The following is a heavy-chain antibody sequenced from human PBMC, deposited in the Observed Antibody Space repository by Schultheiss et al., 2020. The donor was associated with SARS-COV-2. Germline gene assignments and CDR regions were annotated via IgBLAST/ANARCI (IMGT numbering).Heavy chain of an antibody. Sequence: SQTLSLTCAVYGGSFSSYYWSWIRQPAGKGLEWIGRIYTSGSTNYNPSLKSRVTMSVDTSKNQFSLKLSSVTAADTAVYYCARQQGRAGYSSSWYQENYYYYGMDVWGQGTTVTVSS. CDR1: GGSFSSYY. J-gene: IGHJ6*02. CDR2: IYTSGST. D-gene: IGHD6-13*01. CDR3: ARQQGRAGYSSSWYQENYYYYGMDV. V-gene: IGHV4-59*10.